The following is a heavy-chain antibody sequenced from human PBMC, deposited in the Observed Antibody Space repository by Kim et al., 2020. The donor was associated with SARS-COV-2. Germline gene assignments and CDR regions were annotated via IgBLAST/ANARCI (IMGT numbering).Heavy chain of an antibody. CDR3: ARVGYSSSWYLYDSRDYYYYYGMDV. V-gene: IGHV4-34*01. J-gene: IGHJ6*02. CDR2: INHSGST. Sequence: SETLSLTCAVYGGSFSGYYWSWIRQPPGKGLEWIGEINHSGSTNYNPSLKSRVTISVGTSKNQFSLKLSSVTAADTAVYYCARVGYSSSWYLYDSRDYYYYYGMDVWGQGTTVTVSS. CDR1: GGSFSGYY. D-gene: IGHD6-13*01.